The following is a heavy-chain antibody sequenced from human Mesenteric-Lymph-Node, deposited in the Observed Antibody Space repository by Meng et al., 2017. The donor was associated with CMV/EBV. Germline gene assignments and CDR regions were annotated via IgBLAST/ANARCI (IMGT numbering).Heavy chain of an antibody. J-gene: IGHJ3*02. CDR2: INPNSGGT. CDR3: ARVIGIHYDFWSGYYSLDAFDI. Sequence: ASVKVSCKASGYTFTGYYMHWVRQAPGQGLEWMGWINPNSGGTNYAQKFQGRVTMTRDTSISTAYMELSRLRSDDTAVYYCARVIGIHYDFWSGYYSLDAFDIWGQGTMVTVSS. D-gene: IGHD3-3*01. V-gene: IGHV1-2*02. CDR1: GYTFTGYY.